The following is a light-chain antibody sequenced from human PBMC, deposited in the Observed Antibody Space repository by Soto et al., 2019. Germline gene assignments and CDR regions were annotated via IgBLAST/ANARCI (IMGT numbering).Light chain of an antibody. CDR3: QQRSNWPLT. CDR2: DAS. V-gene: IGKV3-11*01. Sequence: EIVLTQSPATLSLSPGERATLSCRASQSVSSYLAWYQQKPGQAPRLLIYDASNRATGIPARFSGSGSGTDCTLTIRSLEPEDFALYYWQQRSNWPLTFGGGTKVEIK. CDR1: QSVSSY. J-gene: IGKJ4*01.